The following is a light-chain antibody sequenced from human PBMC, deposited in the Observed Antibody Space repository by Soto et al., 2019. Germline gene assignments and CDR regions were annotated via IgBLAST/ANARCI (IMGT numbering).Light chain of an antibody. J-gene: IGKJ4*01. CDR2: GAS. CDR1: QSVSTY. Sequence: EFVFTQSPGTLSLSPGERATLSCRASQSVSTYLAWYQQKPGQAPRLLIYGASTRATGIPARFSGSGSGTEFTLTISSLQPEDFAVYYCQQYNNWPLTFGGGTKVDIK. V-gene: IGKV3-15*01. CDR3: QQYNNWPLT.